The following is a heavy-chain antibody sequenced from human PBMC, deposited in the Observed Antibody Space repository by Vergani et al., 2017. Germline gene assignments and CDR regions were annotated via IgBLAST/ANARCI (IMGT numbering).Heavy chain of an antibody. J-gene: IGHJ4*02. D-gene: IGHD6-25*01. Sequence: QVQLQESGPGLVKPSETLSLTCIVSGGSIRPYYWSWIRQPAGKGLEWIGRIYHSESTNYNPSLKSRVTMSVDTSKNQFSLKLSSVTAADTAVYYCAREYSSAVGFLAYRGQGTLVTVSS. CDR3: AREYSSAVGFLAY. CDR1: GGSIRPYY. V-gene: IGHV4-4*07. CDR2: IYHSEST.